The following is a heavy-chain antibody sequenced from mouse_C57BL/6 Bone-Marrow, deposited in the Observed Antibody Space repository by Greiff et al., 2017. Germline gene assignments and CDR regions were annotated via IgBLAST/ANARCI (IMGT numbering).Heavy chain of an antibody. Sequence: VQLQESGAELVKPGASVKMSCKASGYTFTTYPIEWMKQNHGKSLEWIGNFHPYNDDTKYNEKFKGKATLTVEKSSSKVYLELSRLTSDDSAVYYCARGGNYGGYYFDYWGQGTTLTVSS. V-gene: IGHV1-47*01. CDR2: FHPYNDDT. CDR1: GYTFTTYP. J-gene: IGHJ2*01. D-gene: IGHD2-1*01. CDR3: ARGGNYGGYYFDY.